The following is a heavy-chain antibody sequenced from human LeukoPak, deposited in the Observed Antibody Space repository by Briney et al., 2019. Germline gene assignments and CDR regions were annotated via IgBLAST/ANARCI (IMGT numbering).Heavy chain of an antibody. CDR1: GYTFTSYG. Sequence: GASVKVSCKASGYTFTSYGISWVRQAPGQGLEWMGWISAYNGNTNYAQKLQGRVTMTTDTSTSTAYMELRSLRSDDTAVYYCARAEEWELPDTLFDYWGQGTLVTVSS. J-gene: IGHJ4*02. CDR2: ISAYNGNT. V-gene: IGHV1-18*01. D-gene: IGHD1-26*01. CDR3: ARAEEWELPDTLFDY.